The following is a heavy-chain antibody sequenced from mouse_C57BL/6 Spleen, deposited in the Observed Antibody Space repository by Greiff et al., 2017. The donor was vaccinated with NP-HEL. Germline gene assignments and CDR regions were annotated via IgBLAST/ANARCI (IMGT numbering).Heavy chain of an antibody. Sequence: EVQLQQSGPELVKPGASVKIPCKASGYTFTDYNMDWVKQSHGKSLEWIGDINPNNGGTIYNQKFKGKATLTVDKSSSTAYMELRSLTSEDTAVYYCARGSNYVGFAYWGQGTLVTVSA. J-gene: IGHJ3*01. V-gene: IGHV1-18*01. CDR2: INPNNGGT. CDR3: ARGSNYVGFAY. CDR1: GYTFTDYN. D-gene: IGHD2-5*01.